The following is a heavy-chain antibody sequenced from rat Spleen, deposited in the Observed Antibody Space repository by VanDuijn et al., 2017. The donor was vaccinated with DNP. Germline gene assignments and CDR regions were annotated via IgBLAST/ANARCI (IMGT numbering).Heavy chain of an antibody. Sequence: EVQLVESGGGLVQPGRSLKLSCTASGFTFSDYYMAWVRQAPTKGLEWVATINTGGGITYFRDSVKGRFTISRDNAKNTQYLQMDNLRSEDTATYYCVREGNWEPYFDYWGQGVMVTVSS. CDR3: VREGNWEPYFDY. D-gene: IGHD5-1*01. V-gene: IGHV5S13*01. J-gene: IGHJ2*01. CDR1: GFTFSDYY. CDR2: INTGGGIT.